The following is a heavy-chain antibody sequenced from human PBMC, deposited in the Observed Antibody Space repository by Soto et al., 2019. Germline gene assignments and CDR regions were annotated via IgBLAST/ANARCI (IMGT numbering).Heavy chain of an antibody. D-gene: IGHD3-16*01. CDR2: MNPNSGNS. CDR1: EYTFVNHD. J-gene: IGHJ4*02. V-gene: IGHV1-8*01. Sequence: QVQLVQSGAELKEPGASVKVSCTASEYTFVNHDINWVRQAPGRGLEWMGWMNPNSGNSGFAQKXPXSXTLXRDTSRDTAYMELRNLRSEDTAVYYCARGWGRWPHEKPGDYWGQGTLVTVS. CDR3: ARGWGRWPHEKPGDY.